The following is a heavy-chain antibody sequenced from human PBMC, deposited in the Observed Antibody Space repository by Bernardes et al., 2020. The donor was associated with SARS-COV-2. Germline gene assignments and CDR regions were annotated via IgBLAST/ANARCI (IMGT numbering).Heavy chain of an antibody. J-gene: IGHJ4*02. D-gene: IGHD4-4*01. CDR3: VRDRHYSATYHIDY. CDR1: GFIFSGYW. V-gene: IGHV3-7*01. CDR2: INEDGSEK. Sequence: GGSLRLSCAASGFIFSGYWMSWVRQAPGKGLEWVAYINEDGSEKRYADSAMGRFTISRVNAKNSLSLQMRGLRAEDTAVYYCVRDRHYSATYHIDYWGQGTLVTVSS.